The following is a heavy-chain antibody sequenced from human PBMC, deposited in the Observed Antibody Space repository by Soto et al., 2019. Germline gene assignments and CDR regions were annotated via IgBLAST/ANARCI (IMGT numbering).Heavy chain of an antibody. Sequence: PGGSLRLSCAASGFTFSSYSMNWVRQAPGKGLEWVSYISRTSGTIHYADSVKGRFTISRDNAKNSLYLQMNSLRDEDTAVYYCARDGGGLDCLYYFDYWGQGALVTVSS. CDR2: ISRTSGTI. D-gene: IGHD3-10*01. CDR3: ARDGGGLDCLYYFDY. CDR1: GFTFSSYS. J-gene: IGHJ4*02. V-gene: IGHV3-48*02.